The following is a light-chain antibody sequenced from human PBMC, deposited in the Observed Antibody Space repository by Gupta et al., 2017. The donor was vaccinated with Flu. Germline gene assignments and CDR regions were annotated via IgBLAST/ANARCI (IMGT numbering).Light chain of an antibody. V-gene: IGLV6-57*03. Sequence: NFQPPQPHPVSESPGKTVMISCTRSSCSIANNFVQWYQQRPGSAPTTVIYEDNRTPSGVPDRFSGSIDSSSNSASLTISGLKTADEADYYCHSYDANNQVFGGGTKLTVL. J-gene: IGLJ3*02. CDR1: SCSIANNF. CDR2: EDN. CDR3: HSYDANNQV.